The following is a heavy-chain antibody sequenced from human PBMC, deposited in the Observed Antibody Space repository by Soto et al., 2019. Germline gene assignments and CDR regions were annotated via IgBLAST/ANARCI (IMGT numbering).Heavy chain of an antibody. V-gene: IGHV1-24*01. Sequence: QVQLVQSGAEVKKPGASVNVSCKVSGYTLTELSMHWVRQAPGNGLEWMGGFDPEDGETIYAQKFQGRVTMTEDTSTNPAYMELSSLRAADTAVYYCATVWGGQGLVRGHNWFDPWGQGTLVTVSS. J-gene: IGHJ5*02. CDR2: FDPEDGET. D-gene: IGHD6-19*01. CDR1: GYTLTELS. CDR3: ATVWGGQGLVRGHNWFDP.